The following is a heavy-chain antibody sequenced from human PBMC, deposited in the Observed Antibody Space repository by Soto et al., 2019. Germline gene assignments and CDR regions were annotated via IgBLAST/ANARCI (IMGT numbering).Heavy chain of an antibody. V-gene: IGHV4-39*02. CDR1: GGSISSTTYY. CDR3: ARETATSYGSGRLDY. D-gene: IGHD3-10*01. J-gene: IGHJ4*02. CDR2: IYYSGST. Sequence: SATLSLTCTFSGGSISSTTYYWGWIRQPPGKGLEWIGSIYYSGSTYYNPSLKSRVTISVDTSKNQFSLKLSSVTAADTAVYYCARETATSYGSGRLDYWGQGTLVTVSS.